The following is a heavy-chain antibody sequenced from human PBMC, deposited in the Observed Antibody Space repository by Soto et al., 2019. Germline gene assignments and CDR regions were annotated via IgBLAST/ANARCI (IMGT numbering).Heavy chain of an antibody. V-gene: IGHV1-69*01. D-gene: IGHD2-15*01. Sequence: QVQLVQSGAEVKKPGSSLKVSCKVFGETLNSNPIGWVRQAPGQGLEWVGGIVALSDRTNYAQELQGRVTVTAAGSTSTVYMELSILKSDDAAVYYCARKSGRECHSGGGCFSLDVWGQGSLITVSS. CDR1: GETLNSNP. CDR2: IVALSDRT. CDR3: ARKSGRECHSGGGCFSLDV. J-gene: IGHJ4*02.